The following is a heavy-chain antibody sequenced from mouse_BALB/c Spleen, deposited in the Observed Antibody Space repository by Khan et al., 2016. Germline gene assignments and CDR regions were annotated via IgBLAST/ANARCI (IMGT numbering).Heavy chain of an antibody. J-gene: IGHJ4*01. D-gene: IGHD2-1*01. CDR2: IYPSDSYT. CDR1: GYTFTSYW. CDR3: TRRGNLYYYAMDY. Sequence: QVQLQQPGAELVRPGASVKLSCKASGYTFTSYWINWVKQRPGQGLEWIGNIYPSDSYTNYNQKFKDKATLTVDKSSSTAYMQLSSPTSEDSVVYYCTRRGNLYYYAMDYWGQGTSVTVSS. V-gene: IGHV1-69*02.